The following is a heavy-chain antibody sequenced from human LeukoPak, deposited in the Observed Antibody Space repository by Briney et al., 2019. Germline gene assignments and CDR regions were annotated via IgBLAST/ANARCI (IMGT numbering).Heavy chain of an antibody. CDR2: IYGGDST. CDR3: VRDQRGGSSGYYDS. J-gene: IGHJ4*02. CDR1: GFTVSSNY. Sequence: PGGSLRLSCAASGFTVSSNYMNWVRQAPGKGLECVSVIYGGDSTYYADSVKGRFTISRDTSKNTLYLQMNSLRAEDTAVYYCVRDQRGGSSGYYDSWGQGTLVTVSS. V-gene: IGHV3-53*01. D-gene: IGHD3-22*01.